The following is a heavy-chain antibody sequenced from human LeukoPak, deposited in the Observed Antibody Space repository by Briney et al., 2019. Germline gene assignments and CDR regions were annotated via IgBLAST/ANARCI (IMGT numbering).Heavy chain of an antibody. CDR1: GYTLTELS. CDR3: ATAGYTAGRAFDI. CDR2: FDPEDGET. D-gene: IGHD5-18*01. J-gene: IGHJ3*02. V-gene: IGHV1-24*01. Sequence: ASVKVSCKVSGYTLTELSMHWVRQAPGKGLEWMGGFDPEDGETIYAQKFQGRVTMTEDTSTDTAYMELSSLRSEDTAVYHCATAGYTAGRAFDIWGQGTMVTVSS.